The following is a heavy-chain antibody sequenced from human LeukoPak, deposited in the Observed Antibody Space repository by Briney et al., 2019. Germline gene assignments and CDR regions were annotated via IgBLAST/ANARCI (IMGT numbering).Heavy chain of an antibody. J-gene: IGHJ3*01. V-gene: IGHV5-51*01. Sequence: GESLKISCKGSGYGFTSYWIGWGRPMPGKGLEWMRVIYPGDSDTRYNPSFQGQVTISADKSITTAYLQWSSLKASDTAMYYCAKLGYCSGGSCYPIDAFDFWGQGTMVTVAS. CDR1: GYGFTSYW. CDR3: AKLGYCSGGSCYPIDAFDF. CDR2: IYPGDSDT. D-gene: IGHD2-15*01.